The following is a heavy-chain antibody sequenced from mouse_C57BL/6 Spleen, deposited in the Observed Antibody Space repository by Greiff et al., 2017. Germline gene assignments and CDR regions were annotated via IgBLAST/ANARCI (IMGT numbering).Heavy chain of an antibody. CDR2: ILPGSGST. CDR1: GYTFTGYW. J-gene: IGHJ2*01. Sequence: QVQLQESGAELMKPGASVKLSCKATGYTFTGYWIEWVKQRPGHGLEWIGEILPGSGSTNYNEKFKGKATFTADQSSTTAYMQLSSLTTEDSAIYYCAKWMITAGKDYFDYWGQGTTLTVSS. CDR3: AKWMITAGKDYFDY. D-gene: IGHD2-4*01. V-gene: IGHV1-9*01.